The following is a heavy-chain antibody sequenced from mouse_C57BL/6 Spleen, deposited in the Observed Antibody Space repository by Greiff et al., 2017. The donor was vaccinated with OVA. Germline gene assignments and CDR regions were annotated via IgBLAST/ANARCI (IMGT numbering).Heavy chain of an antibody. V-gene: IGHV5-4*01. CDR2: ISDGGSYT. CDR3: ARDRATVKGFAY. Sequence: EVKLMESGGGLVKPGGSLKLSCAASGFTFSSYAMSWVRQTPEKRLEWVATISDGGSYTYYPDNVKGRFTISRDNAKNNLYLQMSHLKSEDTAMYYCARDRATVKGFAYWGQGTLVTVSA. J-gene: IGHJ3*01. D-gene: IGHD1-1*01. CDR1: GFTFSSYA.